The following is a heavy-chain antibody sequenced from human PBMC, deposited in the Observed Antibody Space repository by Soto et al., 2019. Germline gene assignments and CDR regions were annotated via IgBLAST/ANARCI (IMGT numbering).Heavy chain of an antibody. J-gene: IGHJ4*02. V-gene: IGHV3-23*01. Sequence: PGGSLRLSCAASGFTFSSYAMSWVRQAPGKGLEWVSAISGSGGSTYYADSVKGRFTISRDNSKNTLYLQMNSLRAEDTAVYYCAKDQRHRGIAVAGPTNKFDYWGQGTLVTVSS. CDR2: ISGSGGST. CDR3: AKDQRHRGIAVAGPTNKFDY. CDR1: GFTFSSYA. D-gene: IGHD6-19*01.